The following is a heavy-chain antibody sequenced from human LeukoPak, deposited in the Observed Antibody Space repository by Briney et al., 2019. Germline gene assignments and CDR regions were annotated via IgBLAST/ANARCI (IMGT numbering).Heavy chain of an antibody. D-gene: IGHD4-23*01. CDR1: GFTFSGYD. Sequence: SGGSLRLSCAASGFTFSGYDMHWVRQAPGKGLEWVAVISYDGSNKYYADSVKGRFTISRDNSKNTLYLQMNSLRAEDTAVYYCAKLLSNSGRFLYWGQGTLVTVSS. CDR2: ISYDGSNK. V-gene: IGHV3-30*18. CDR3: AKLLSNSGRFLY. J-gene: IGHJ4*02.